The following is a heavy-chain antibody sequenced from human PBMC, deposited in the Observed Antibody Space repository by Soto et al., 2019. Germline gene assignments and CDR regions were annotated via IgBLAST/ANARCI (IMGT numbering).Heavy chain of an antibody. Sequence: GGSLRLSCAASGFTVTSNYMSWVRQAPGKGLEWVSVTYSGGGTYYADSVKGRFTISRDNSKNTLYLQMNSLRVEDTAVYYCARDWAYSTTQEFDSWGQGTLVTVPQ. V-gene: IGHV3-66*01. J-gene: IGHJ4*02. CDR2: TYSGGGT. D-gene: IGHD5-12*01. CDR3: ARDWAYSTTQEFDS. CDR1: GFTVTSNY.